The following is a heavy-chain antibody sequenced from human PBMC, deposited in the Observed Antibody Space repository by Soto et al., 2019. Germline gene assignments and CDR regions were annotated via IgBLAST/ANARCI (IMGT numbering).Heavy chain of an antibody. J-gene: IGHJ6*02. CDR3: AKNKNWLLFRPDPHSYGMDV. CDR2: ISGSGGST. CDR1: GFTFSSYA. Sequence: GGSLRLSCAASGFTFSSYAMSWVRQAPGKGLEWVSAISGSGGSTYYADSVKGRFTISRDNSKNTLYLQMNSLRAEDTAVYYFAKNKNWLLFRPDPHSYGMDVWAQGTTVTVSS. V-gene: IGHV3-23*01. D-gene: IGHD5-18*01.